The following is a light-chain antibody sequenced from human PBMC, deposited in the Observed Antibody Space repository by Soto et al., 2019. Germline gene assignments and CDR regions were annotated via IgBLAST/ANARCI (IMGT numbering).Light chain of an antibody. CDR1: QSVSSN. CDR3: QQYNNWPQT. V-gene: IGKV3-15*01. Sequence: EIVMQPSPATLSVSPGARAPLSGRASQSVSSNLAWYQQKPGQAPRLLIYGASTRATGIPARFSGSGSGTEFTLTISSLQSEEFAVYYCQQYNNWPQTFGQGTKVDI. J-gene: IGKJ1*01. CDR2: GAS.